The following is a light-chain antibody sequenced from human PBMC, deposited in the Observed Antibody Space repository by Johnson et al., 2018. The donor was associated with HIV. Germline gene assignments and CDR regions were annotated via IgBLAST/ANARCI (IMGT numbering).Light chain of an antibody. CDR3: GTWDSSLSAGV. J-gene: IGLJ1*01. CDR2: ENN. V-gene: IGLV1-51*02. Sequence: QSVLTQPPSVSAAPGQKVTISCSGSSSNIGNNYVSWYQQLPGTAPKLLIYENNKRPSGIPDRFSGSKFGTSATLGITGLQTGDEADYYCGTWDSSLSAGVFGTVTKVTV. CDR1: SSNIGNNY.